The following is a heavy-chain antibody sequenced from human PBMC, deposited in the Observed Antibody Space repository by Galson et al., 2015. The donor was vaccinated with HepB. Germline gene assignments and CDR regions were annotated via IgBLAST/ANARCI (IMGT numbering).Heavy chain of an antibody. J-gene: IGHJ4*02. V-gene: IGHV3-23*01. CDR1: GFIFSNYA. CDR3: AKGRGWYTGFDS. D-gene: IGHD2-2*02. Sequence: LRLSCAGSGFIFSNYALSWVRQAPGKGLQWVSGISGDTYGTYYADSVKGRFTISRDNSNSRLYLQMTSVTADDTATYYCAKGRGWYTGFDSWGQGALVTVSS. CDR2: ISGDTYGT.